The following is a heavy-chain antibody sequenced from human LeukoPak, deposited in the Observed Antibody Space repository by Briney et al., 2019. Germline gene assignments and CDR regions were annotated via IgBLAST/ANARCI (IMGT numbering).Heavy chain of an antibody. J-gene: IGHJ3*02. Sequence: PSETLSLTCTVSGSSISSRSYYWGWIRQPPGKGLEWIGSIYYSGSTYYNPSLKSRVTISVDTSKNQFSLKLRSVTAADTAVYYCARSYGSGSSQWGAFDIWGQGTIVTVSS. CDR3: ARSYGSGSSQWGAFDI. V-gene: IGHV4-39*01. CDR2: IYYSGST. CDR1: GSSISSRSYY. D-gene: IGHD3-10*01.